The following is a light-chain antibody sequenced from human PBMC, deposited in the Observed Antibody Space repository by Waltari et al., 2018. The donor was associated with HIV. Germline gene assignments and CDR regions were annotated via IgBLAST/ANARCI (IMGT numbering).Light chain of an antibody. Sequence: DIQMTQSPSTLSASVGDRVTITCRASQSISGWLAWYQQKPGKAPKLLIYKASTLETGVPSRFSGSGSGTEFALTINSLQPDDFATYYCLQYSTYSGTFGQGTKLEI. J-gene: IGKJ2*02. CDR1: QSISGW. V-gene: IGKV1-5*03. CDR3: LQYSTYSGT. CDR2: KAS.